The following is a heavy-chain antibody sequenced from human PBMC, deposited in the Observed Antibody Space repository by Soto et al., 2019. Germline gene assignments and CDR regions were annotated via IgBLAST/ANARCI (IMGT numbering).Heavy chain of an antibody. Sequence: EVQLLESGGGLVQPGGSLRLSCAASGFTFSNYDMSWVRKGPGKGLEWVSAISGNDGSTYYADSVKGRFTISRDNSKNTLHLQINSLRAEDTAVYYCAIDFTHPFDYWGHRIDVTVS. J-gene: IGHJ4*01. V-gene: IGHV3-23*01. CDR1: GFTFSNYD. CDR3: AIDFTHPFDY. CDR2: ISGNDGST.